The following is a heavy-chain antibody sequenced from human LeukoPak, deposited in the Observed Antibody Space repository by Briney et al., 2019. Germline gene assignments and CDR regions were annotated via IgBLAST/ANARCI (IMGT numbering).Heavy chain of an antibody. J-gene: IGHJ3*02. CDR1: GYTFTKYG. D-gene: IGHD1-26*01. CDR2: ISPYNGYA. V-gene: IGHV1-18*01. CDR3: ARSFSRDAFDI. Sequence: GASVKVSCKTSGYTFTKYGVSWVRQAPGQGLEWMGWISPYNGYATYAHNLQGRVTMTTDTSTTTAYVELRSLRPDDTAIYYCARSFSRDAFDIWGQGTMVTVSS.